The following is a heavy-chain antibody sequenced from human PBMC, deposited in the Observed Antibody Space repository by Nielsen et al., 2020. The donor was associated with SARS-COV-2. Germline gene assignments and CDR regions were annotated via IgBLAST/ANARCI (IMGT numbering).Heavy chain of an antibody. D-gene: IGHD3-9*01. CDR2: INPNSGGT. CDR3: AREGVTYDILAGYQQSGMDV. Sequence: ASVKVSCKASGYTFTGYYMHWVRQAPGQGLEWMGRINPNSGGTNYAQKFQGRVTMTRDTSISTAYMELSRLRSDDTVVYYCAREGVTYDILAGYQQSGMDVWGQGTTVTVSS. J-gene: IGHJ6*02. V-gene: IGHV1-2*05. CDR1: GYTFTGYY.